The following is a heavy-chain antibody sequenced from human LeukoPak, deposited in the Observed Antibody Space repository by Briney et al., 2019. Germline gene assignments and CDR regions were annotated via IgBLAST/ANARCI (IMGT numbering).Heavy chain of an antibody. Sequence: GASVKVSCKASGYTFTSYGISWVRQAPGQGLEWRGWIGAYNGNTNYAQTLQGRVTMTTDTSTSTAYMELRSLRSDDTAVYYCARSFGPIAAAVWYNWFDPWGQGTLVTVSS. CDR1: GYTFTSYG. D-gene: IGHD6-25*01. J-gene: IGHJ5*02. CDR3: ARSFGPIAAAVWYNWFDP. V-gene: IGHV1-18*01. CDR2: IGAYNGNT.